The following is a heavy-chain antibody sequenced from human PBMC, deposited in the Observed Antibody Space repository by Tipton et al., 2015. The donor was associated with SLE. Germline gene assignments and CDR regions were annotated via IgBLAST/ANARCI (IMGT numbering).Heavy chain of an antibody. CDR1: GGSFSGYY. J-gene: IGHJ4*02. CDR3: ARGLKGGAGH. CDR2: INHSGST. Sequence: TLSLTCAVYGGSFSGYYWSWIRQPPGKGLEWIGEINHSGSTNYNPSLKSRVTISVDTSKNQFSLKLSSVTAADTAVYYCARGLKGGAGHWGQGTLVTVSS. V-gene: IGHV4-34*01.